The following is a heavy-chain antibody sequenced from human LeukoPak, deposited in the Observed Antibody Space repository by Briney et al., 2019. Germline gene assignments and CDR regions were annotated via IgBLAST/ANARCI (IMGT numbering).Heavy chain of an antibody. V-gene: IGHV4-59*08. D-gene: IGHD6-19*01. CDR1: GGSISSYY. J-gene: IGHJ4*02. Sequence: SETLSITCTVSGGSISSYYWSWIRQPPGKGLEWIGYIYYSGSTNYNPSLKSRVTISVDTSKNQFSLKLSSVTAADTAVYYCASFLSGGWYPYWGQGTLVTVSS. CDR2: IYYSGST. CDR3: ASFLSGGWYPY.